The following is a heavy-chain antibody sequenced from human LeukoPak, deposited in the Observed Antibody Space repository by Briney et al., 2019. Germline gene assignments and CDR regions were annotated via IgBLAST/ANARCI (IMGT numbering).Heavy chain of an antibody. J-gene: IGHJ4*02. D-gene: IGHD3-22*01. CDR2: IVPIFGTA. CDR3: ATLWPNYYDSSGYYHRDY. CDR1: GGTFSSYA. V-gene: IGHV1-69*13. Sequence: SVKVSCKASGGTFSSYAISWVRQAPGQGLEWMGGIVPIFGTANYAQKFQGRVTITADESTSTAYMELSSLRSEDTAVYYCATLWPNYYDSSGYYHRDYWGQGTLVTVSS.